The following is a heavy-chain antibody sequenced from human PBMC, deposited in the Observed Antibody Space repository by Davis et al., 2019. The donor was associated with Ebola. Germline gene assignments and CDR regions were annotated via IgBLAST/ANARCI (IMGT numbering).Heavy chain of an antibody. D-gene: IGHD3-3*01. CDR2: IYYSGST. J-gene: IGHJ2*01. CDR3: ARTPRYDSNWYFDL. CDR1: GGSISSSSYY. V-gene: IGHV4-39*01. Sequence: MPSETLSLTCTVSGGSISSSSYYWSWIRQPPGKGLEWIGSIYYSGSTNYNPSLKSRVSISIDTSKNQFSLKLSSVTAADTAVYYCARTPRYDSNWYFDLWGRGTLVIVSS.